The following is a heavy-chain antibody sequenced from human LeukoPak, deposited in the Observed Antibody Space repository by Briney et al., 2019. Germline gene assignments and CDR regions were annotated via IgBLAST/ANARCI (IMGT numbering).Heavy chain of an antibody. CDR2: IYYSGST. CDR3: ASILLSSHYYFNY. Sequence: PSGTLSLTCTVSGGSISSSSYYWGWIRQPPGKGLEWIGSIYYSGSTYYNPSLKSRVTISVDTSKNQFSLKLSSVTAADTAVYYCASILLSSHYYFNYWGQGTLVTVSS. CDR1: GGSISSSSYY. V-gene: IGHV4-39*01. D-gene: IGHD2/OR15-2a*01. J-gene: IGHJ4*02.